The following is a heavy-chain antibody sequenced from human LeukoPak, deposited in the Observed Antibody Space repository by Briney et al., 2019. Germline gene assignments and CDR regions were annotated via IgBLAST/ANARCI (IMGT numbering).Heavy chain of an antibody. CDR1: GFTFSSYA. CDR3: AKDKCRYCSSTSCLDY. D-gene: IGHD2-2*01. V-gene: IGHV3-23*01. Sequence: GGSLRLSCAASGFTFSSYAMSWVRQAPGKGLEGVSAMSGSGGRTYYADSVNARFTISRDNSKNTLNLQMNSLRAEDTAVYYRAKDKCRYCSSTSCLDYWGQGTLVTVSS. CDR2: MSGSGGRT. J-gene: IGHJ4*02.